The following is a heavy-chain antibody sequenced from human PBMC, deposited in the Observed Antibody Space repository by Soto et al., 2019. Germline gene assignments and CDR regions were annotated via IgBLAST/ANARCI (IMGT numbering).Heavy chain of an antibody. CDR2: INHSGNT. CDR3: ARSSHCSGGSCYVSFDY. J-gene: IGHJ4*02. CDR1: GGSFSGYY. Sequence: QVQLQQWGAGLLKPSETLSLTCAVYGGSFSGYYWSWIRQPPGKGLEWIGEINHSGNTNYNPSLKSRVTISVDPSKNQFSLKLSSVTAADTAVYYCARSSHCSGGSCYVSFDYWGQGTLVTVSS. V-gene: IGHV4-34*01. D-gene: IGHD2-15*01.